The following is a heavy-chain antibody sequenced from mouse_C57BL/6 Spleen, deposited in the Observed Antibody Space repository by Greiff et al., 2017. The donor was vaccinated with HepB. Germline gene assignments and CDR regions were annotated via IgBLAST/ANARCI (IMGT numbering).Heavy chain of an antibody. Sequence: VQLQQPGAELVKPGASVKLSCKASGYTFTSYWMQWVKQRPGQGLEWIGEIDPSDSYTNYNQKFKGKATLTVDTSSSTAYMQLSSLTSEDAAVYYCASGDSKGWGQGTTLTVSS. CDR1: GYTFTSYW. D-gene: IGHD2-5*01. V-gene: IGHV1-50*01. CDR3: ASGDSKG. CDR2: IDPSDSYT. J-gene: IGHJ2*01.